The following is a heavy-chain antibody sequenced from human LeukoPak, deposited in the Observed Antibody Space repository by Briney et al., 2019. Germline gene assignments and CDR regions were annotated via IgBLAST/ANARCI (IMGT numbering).Heavy chain of an antibody. CDR1: GLTLIING. Sequence: GGSLRLSCAPPGLTLIINGMWWVRKAPGRGRGWVANIKSDGSDKYYVDSVKGRFTISRDNARNSLFLQMSSLRADDTATYYCATDPPWGSDVFDMWGRGTMVTVSS. D-gene: IGHD7-27*01. V-gene: IGHV3-7*03. CDR3: ATDPPWGSDVFDM. CDR2: IKSDGSDK. J-gene: IGHJ3*02.